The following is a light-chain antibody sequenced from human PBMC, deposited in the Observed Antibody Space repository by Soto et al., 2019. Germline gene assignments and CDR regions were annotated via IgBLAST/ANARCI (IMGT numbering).Light chain of an antibody. CDR3: QQYGV. CDR2: GAS. CDR1: LSASCSY. Sequence: EIVLTQSPGTPSLSPGEIATLSCRALLSASCSYLAWYQQNSGLDPRLLIYGASSRATGIPDRFSGSGSGTALTLTSSRMELEDFAVYYCQQYGVFGPATKVDIK. V-gene: IGKV3-20*01. J-gene: IGKJ3*01.